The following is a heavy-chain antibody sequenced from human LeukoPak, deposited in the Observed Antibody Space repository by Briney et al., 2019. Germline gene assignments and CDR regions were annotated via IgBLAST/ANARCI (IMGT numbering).Heavy chain of an antibody. V-gene: IGHV3-23*01. CDR3: AKPFDPIVATSPYYYYGMDV. Sequence: PGGSLRLSCAASGFTFSSYAMSWVRQAPGKGLEWVSTISGSDGSTYYADSLKGRFTISRDNSKNTLYLQMNSLRAEDTAVYYCAKPFDPIVATSPYYYYGMDVWGQGTTVTVSS. J-gene: IGHJ6*02. CDR2: ISGSDGST. D-gene: IGHD5-12*01. CDR1: GFTFSSYA.